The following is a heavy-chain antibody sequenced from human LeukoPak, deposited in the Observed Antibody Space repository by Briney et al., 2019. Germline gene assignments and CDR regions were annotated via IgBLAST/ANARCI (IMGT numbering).Heavy chain of an antibody. CDR1: GGPISSYY. D-gene: IGHD4-17*01. CDR2: IYYSGST. J-gene: IGHJ4*02. Sequence: SETLSLTCTVSGGPISSYYWSWIRQPPGKGLEWIGYIYYSGSTNYNPSLKSRVTISVDTSKNQFSLKLSSVTAADTAVYYCAQGSTVTTFDYWGQGTLVTVSS. CDR3: AQGSTVTTFDY. V-gene: IGHV4-59*01.